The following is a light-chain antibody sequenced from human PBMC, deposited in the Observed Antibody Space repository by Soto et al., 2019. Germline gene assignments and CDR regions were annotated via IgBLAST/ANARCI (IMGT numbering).Light chain of an antibody. Sequence: DIQMTQSPSTLSASVGDRVTITCRASQSISSGLAWYQQKPGKAPKLLIYDASSLESGVPSRFSGSGSGTEFTLTISSLQPDDFATYYCQQYNSFALTFGGGTKVEIK. CDR1: QSISSG. CDR3: QQYNSFALT. J-gene: IGKJ4*01. CDR2: DAS. V-gene: IGKV1-5*01.